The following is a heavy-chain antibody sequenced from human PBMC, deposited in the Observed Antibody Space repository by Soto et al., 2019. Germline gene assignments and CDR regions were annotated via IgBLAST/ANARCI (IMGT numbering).Heavy chain of an antibody. CDR3: AKDFRRNYYYYGMHV. V-gene: IGHV3-30*18. J-gene: IGHJ6*02. CDR2: ISYDGSNK. CDR1: GFTFSSYG. Sequence: PGGSLRLSCAASGFTFSSYGMHWVREAPGKGLEWVAVISYDGSNKYYADSVKGRFTISRDNSKNTLYLQMNSLRAEDTAVYYCAKDFRRNYYYYGMHVWGQGTTVTVSS.